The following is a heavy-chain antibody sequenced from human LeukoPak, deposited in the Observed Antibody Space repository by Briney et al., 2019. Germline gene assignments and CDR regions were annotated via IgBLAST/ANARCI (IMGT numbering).Heavy chain of an antibody. CDR1: GFTFSSYG. CDR2: IWYDGSNK. CDR3: ASWMLHSYYYYGMDV. D-gene: IGHD2-15*01. Sequence: GRSLRLSCAASGFTFSSYGMHWVRQAPGKGLEWVAVIWYDGSNKYYADPVKGRFTISRDNSKNTLYLQMNSLRAEDTAVYYCASWMLHSYYYYGMDVWGQGTTVTVSS. J-gene: IGHJ6*02. V-gene: IGHV3-33*01.